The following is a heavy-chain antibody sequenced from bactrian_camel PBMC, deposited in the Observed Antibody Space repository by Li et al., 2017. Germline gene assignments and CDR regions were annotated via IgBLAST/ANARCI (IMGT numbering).Heavy chain of an antibody. D-gene: IGHD1*01. CDR2: IDKRNVPT. Sequence: HVQLVESGGGSVQPGGSLTLSCAVSGRPGLRYSMAWFRQAAGQEREAIAAIDKRNVPTFYAGSVKGRFSIAKDNANHTLYLQMNSLKPEDTATYYCAADIRPLGLRQTYGYWGKGTQVTVS. V-gene: IGHV3-3*01. CDR1: GRPGLRYS. CDR3: AADIRPLGLRQTYGY. J-gene: IGHJ4*01.